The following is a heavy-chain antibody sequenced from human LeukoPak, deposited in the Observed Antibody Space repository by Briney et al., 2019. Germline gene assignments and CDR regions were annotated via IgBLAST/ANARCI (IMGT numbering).Heavy chain of an antibody. D-gene: IGHD6-13*01. CDR1: GGSISSGSYY. V-gene: IGHV4-39*07. Sequence: SETLSLTCTVSGGSISSGSYYWGWIRQPPGKGLEWIGSIYYSGSTYYNPSLKSRVTISVDTSKNQFSLKLSSVTAADTAVYYCARGGRGQQFDYWGQGTLVTVSS. CDR2: IYYSGST. CDR3: ARGGRGQQFDY. J-gene: IGHJ4*02.